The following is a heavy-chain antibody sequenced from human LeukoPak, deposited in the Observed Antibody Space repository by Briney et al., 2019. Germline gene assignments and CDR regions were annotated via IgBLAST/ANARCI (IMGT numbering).Heavy chain of an antibody. CDR1: GFTFSSYG. CDR3: AKVLYGDYYFDY. Sequence: PGGSLRLSCAASGFTFSSYGMHWVRQAPGKGLEWVAFIRYDGSNKYYADSVKGRFTISRDNSKNTLYLQMNNLRAEDTAVYYCAKVLYGDYYFDYWGQGTLVTVSS. D-gene: IGHD4-17*01. CDR2: IRYDGSNK. J-gene: IGHJ4*02. V-gene: IGHV3-30*02.